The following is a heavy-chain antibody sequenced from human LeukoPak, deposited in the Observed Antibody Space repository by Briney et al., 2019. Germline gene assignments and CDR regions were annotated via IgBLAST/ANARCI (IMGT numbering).Heavy chain of an antibody. CDR3: ARGPNKSYGSGSYYNDY. D-gene: IGHD3-10*01. Sequence: SETLSLTCTVSGGSISSGGYYWSWIRQHPGKGLEWIGYIYYSGSTYYNPSLKSRVTISVDTPKNQFSLKLSSVTAADTAVYYCARGPNKSYGSGSYYNDYWGQGTLVTVSS. V-gene: IGHV4-31*03. CDR1: GGSISSGGYY. J-gene: IGHJ4*02. CDR2: IYYSGST.